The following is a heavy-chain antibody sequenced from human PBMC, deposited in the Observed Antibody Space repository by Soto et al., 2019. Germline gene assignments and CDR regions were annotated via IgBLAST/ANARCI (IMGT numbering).Heavy chain of an antibody. CDR3: ARVRGGITIFGVVITYYFDY. Sequence: QVQLQESGPGLVKPSQTLSLTCTVSGGSISSGGYYWSWIRQHPGKGLEWIGYIYYSGSTYYNPSLKSRVTISVDTSKNQFSLKLSSVTAADTAVYYCARVRGGITIFGVVITYYFDYWGQGTLVTVSS. CDR1: GGSISSGGYY. J-gene: IGHJ4*02. D-gene: IGHD3-3*01. V-gene: IGHV4-31*03. CDR2: IYYSGST.